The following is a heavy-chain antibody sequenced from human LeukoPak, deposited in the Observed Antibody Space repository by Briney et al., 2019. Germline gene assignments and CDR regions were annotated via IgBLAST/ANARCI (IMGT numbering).Heavy chain of an antibody. Sequence: PGGSLRLSCAASGFTFSSYSMNWVRQAPGKGLEWVSSISSSSSYIYYADSVKGRFTISRDNAKNSLYLQMNSLRDEDTAVYYCARETYYYDSSGKRGMFDPWGQGTLVTVSS. CDR3: ARETYYYDSSGKRGMFDP. CDR1: GFTFSSYS. J-gene: IGHJ5*02. D-gene: IGHD3-22*01. CDR2: ISSSSSYI. V-gene: IGHV3-21*01.